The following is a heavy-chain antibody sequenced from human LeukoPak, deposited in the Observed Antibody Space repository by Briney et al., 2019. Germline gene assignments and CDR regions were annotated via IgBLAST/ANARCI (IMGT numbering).Heavy chain of an antibody. V-gene: IGHV3-48*01. CDR2: TSSGSSTT. D-gene: IGHD6-6*01. CDR3: ARDIIATPPGY. Sequence: GGSLRLSCAASGFTFSSYAMSWVRQAPGKGLEWVSYTSSGSSTTYYADSVKGRFTISRDNAKNSLYLQMNSLRAEDTAVYYCARDIIATPPGYWGQGTLVTVSS. CDR1: GFTFSSYA. J-gene: IGHJ4*02.